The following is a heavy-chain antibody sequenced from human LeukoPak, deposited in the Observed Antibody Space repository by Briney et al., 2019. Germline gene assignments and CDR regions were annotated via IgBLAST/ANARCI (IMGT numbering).Heavy chain of an antibody. V-gene: IGHV4-39*07. D-gene: IGHD2-15*01. CDR2: IYYSGST. Sequence: PSETLSLTCNVSGGSISSSNYYWGWIRQPPGKGLEGIGSIYYSGSTYYNPSLKSRVTISVDTSKNQFSLKLSSVTAADTAVYYCARDPTLYCGGGSCYCDYWGQGTLVTVSS. CDR3: ARDPTLYCGGGSCYCDY. CDR1: GGSISSSNYY. J-gene: IGHJ4*02.